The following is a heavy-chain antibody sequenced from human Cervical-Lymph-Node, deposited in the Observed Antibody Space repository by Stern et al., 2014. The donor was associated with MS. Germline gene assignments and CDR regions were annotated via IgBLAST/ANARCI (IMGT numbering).Heavy chain of an antibody. J-gene: IGHJ3*02. CDR3: ARMMQPLAGDAFDI. Sequence: QVTLKESGPLLVKPTETLTLTCTVSGFSLSHVRMGVSWIRQPPGKALEWLAHIFSNDEKSYTTSLKGRLTITKDISKSQVILTMTHMDPADTATYYCARMMQPLAGDAFDIWGQGTMVSVSS. V-gene: IGHV2-26*01. CDR2: IFSNDEK. D-gene: IGHD6-13*01. CDR1: GFSLSHVRMG.